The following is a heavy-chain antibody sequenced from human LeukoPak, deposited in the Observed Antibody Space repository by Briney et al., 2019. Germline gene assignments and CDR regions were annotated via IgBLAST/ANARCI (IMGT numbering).Heavy chain of an antibody. CDR2: ISGGGGST. Sequence: GGSLRLSCAASGFTFSSYAMSWVRQAPGKGLEWVSAISGGGGSTHYADSVKGRFTISRDNSKNTLYLQVNSLRAEDTAVYFCARGGSDTAMAHDYWGQGTLVTVSS. CDR1: GFTFSSYA. V-gene: IGHV3-23*01. CDR3: ARGGSDTAMAHDY. J-gene: IGHJ4*02. D-gene: IGHD5-18*01.